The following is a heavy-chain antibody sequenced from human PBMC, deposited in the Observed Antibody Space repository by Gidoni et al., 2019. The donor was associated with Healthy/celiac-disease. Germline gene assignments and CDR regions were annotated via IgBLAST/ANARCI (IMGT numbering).Heavy chain of an antibody. CDR2: ISSSSSYI. V-gene: IGHV3-21*01. J-gene: IGHJ4*02. CDR3: ARDLDSSGWPY. Sequence: EVQLVESGGGLVKPGGSLRLSCAASGFTFSIYSMNWVRQAPGKGLEWVSSISSSSSYIYSADSVKGRFTISRDNAKNSLYLQMNSLRAEDTAVYYCARDLDSSGWPYWGQGTLVTVSS. D-gene: IGHD6-19*01. CDR1: GFTFSIYS.